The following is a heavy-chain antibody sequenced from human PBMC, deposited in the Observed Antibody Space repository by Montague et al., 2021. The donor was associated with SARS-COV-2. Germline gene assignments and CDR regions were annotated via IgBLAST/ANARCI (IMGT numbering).Heavy chain of an antibody. J-gene: IGHJ4*02. CDR3: VRPLWFGDSDYYFDS. CDR2: IKPDGTST. V-gene: IGHV3-74*01. D-gene: IGHD3-10*01. CDR1: GFTFRSYW. Sequence: SLSLSCAASGFTFRSYWMHWVRQVPGRGLVWVSRIKPDGTSTNYAASVQGRFTISRDNAKNALSLQMNNLRAEDTAIYYCVRPLWFGDSDYYFDSWGQGTLDTVSS.